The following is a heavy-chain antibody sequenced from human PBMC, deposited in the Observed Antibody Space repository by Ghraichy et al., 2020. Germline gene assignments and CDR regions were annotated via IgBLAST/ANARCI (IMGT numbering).Heavy chain of an antibody. Sequence: SVKVSCKASGGTFSSYAISWVRQAPGQGLEWMGGIIPIFGTANYAQKFQGRVTITADKSTSTAYMELSSLRSEDTAVYYCARVGAYCSSTSCYGNYYYYGMDVWGQGTTVTVSS. J-gene: IGHJ6*02. CDR3: ARVGAYCSSTSCYGNYYYYGMDV. CDR2: IIPIFGTA. CDR1: GGTFSSYA. D-gene: IGHD2-2*01. V-gene: IGHV1-69*06.